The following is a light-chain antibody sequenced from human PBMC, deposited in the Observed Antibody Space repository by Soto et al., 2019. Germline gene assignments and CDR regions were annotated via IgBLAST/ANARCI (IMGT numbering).Light chain of an antibody. CDR2: DNY. V-gene: IGLV1-51*01. J-gene: IGLJ2*01. CDR3: ATWDNLLSAGL. CDR1: PSNIGNNF. Sequence: QSVLTQPPSVSATPGQKVTISCSGGPSNIGNNFVSWCQRLPGTAPRVIIYDNYERPSGIPDRFSGSKSGTSATLDITGLQTGDEADYYCATWDNLLSAGLFGGGTKLTVL.